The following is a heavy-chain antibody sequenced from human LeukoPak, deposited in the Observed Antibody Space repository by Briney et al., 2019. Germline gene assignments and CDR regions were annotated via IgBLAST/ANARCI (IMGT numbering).Heavy chain of an antibody. J-gene: IGHJ4*02. Sequence: SETLSLTSTVSGGSISNYYWSWIRQPPGKGLEWIGYIYYSGSTNYNPSLKSRVTISVDTSKNQFSLKLSSVTAADTAVYYCARGGGFASGYLLWGQGTLVTVSS. CDR2: IYYSGST. CDR3: ARGGGFASGYLL. V-gene: IGHV4-59*01. CDR1: GGSISNYY. D-gene: IGHD3-22*01.